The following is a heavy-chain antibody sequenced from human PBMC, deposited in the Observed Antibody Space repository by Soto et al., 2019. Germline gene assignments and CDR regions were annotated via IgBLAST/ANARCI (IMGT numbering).Heavy chain of an antibody. CDR3: PADYDHYYGMDV. J-gene: IGHJ6*02. CDR2: IKSKTDGGTT. CDR1: GFTFSTAW. V-gene: IGHV3-15*07. Sequence: EVQLVESGGGLVKPGGSLRLSCAASGFTFSTAWMNWVRQAPGKGLEWVGRIKSKTDGGTTDYAAPVKGRFTISRDDSKNTLYLQMNSLKTEDTAVYYCPADYDHYYGMDVWGQGTTVTVSS.